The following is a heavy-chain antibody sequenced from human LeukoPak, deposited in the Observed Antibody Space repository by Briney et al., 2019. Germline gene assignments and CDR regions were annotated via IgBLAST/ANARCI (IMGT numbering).Heavy chain of an antibody. Sequence: SETLSLTCAVYGGSFSGYYWSWIRQPPGKGLEWIGEINHSGSTNYNPSLKSRVTISVDTSKNQFSLKLSSVTAADTAVYYCARDLIYSSSWLYYFDCWGQGTLVTVSS. D-gene: IGHD6-13*01. V-gene: IGHV4-34*01. CDR1: GGSFSGYY. CDR3: ARDLIYSSSWLYYFDC. J-gene: IGHJ4*02. CDR2: INHSGST.